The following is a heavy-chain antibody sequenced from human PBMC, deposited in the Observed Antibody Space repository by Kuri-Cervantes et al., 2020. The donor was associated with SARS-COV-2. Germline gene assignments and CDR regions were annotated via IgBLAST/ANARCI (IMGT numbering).Heavy chain of an antibody. CDR1: GGTFSSYT. CDR2: IIPILGIA. CDR3: ARGGPKNSYSSGPDY. V-gene: IGHV1-69*02. J-gene: IGHJ4*02. Sequence: SVKVSCKASGGTFSSYTISWVRQAPGQGLEWMGRIIPILGIANYAQKFQGRVTITADKSTSTAYMELSSLRSEDTAVYYCARGGPKNSYSSGPDYWGQGNRVTVSS. D-gene: IGHD6-19*01.